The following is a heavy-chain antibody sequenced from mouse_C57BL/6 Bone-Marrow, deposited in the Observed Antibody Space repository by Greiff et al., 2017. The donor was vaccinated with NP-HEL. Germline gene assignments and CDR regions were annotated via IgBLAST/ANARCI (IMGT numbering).Heavy chain of an antibody. CDR3: AREGYGSIYGGGFDY. J-gene: IGHJ2*01. V-gene: IGHV1-50*01. D-gene: IGHD1-1*01. CDR2: IDPSDSYT. CDR1: GYTFTSYW. Sequence: QVQLQQPGAELVKPGASVKLSCKASGYTFTSYWMQWVKQRPGQGLEWIGEIDPSDSYTNYNQKFKGKATLTVDTSSSTAYMQLSSLTSEDSAVYYCAREGYGSIYGGGFDYWGQGTTLTVSS.